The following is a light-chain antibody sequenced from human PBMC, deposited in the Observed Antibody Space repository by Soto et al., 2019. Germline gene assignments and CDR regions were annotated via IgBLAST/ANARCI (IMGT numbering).Light chain of an antibody. CDR1: TGAVTTGYY. V-gene: IGLV7-43*01. Sequence: TVVTQEPSLTVSPGGTVTLTCASSTGAVTTGYYPNWCQQKPGQAPRALIYSTNNKYSWTPSRFSGSLLGGKAALTLSGVQPEDEADYYCLLYYGGQLGVFGGGTKLTVL. J-gene: IGLJ2*01. CDR2: STN. CDR3: LLYYGGQLGV.